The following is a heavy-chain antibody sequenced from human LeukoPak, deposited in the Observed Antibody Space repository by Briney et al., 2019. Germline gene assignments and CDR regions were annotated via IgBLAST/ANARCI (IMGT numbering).Heavy chain of an antibody. D-gene: IGHD1-26*01. CDR3: ASLNPFSGRRNAFDI. J-gene: IGHJ3*02. CDR2: VNHSGTA. Sequence: SETLSLTCAVHGGFFSGYYWSWIRQPPAQGLGWIGEVNHSGTARYNPSLESRVTISVDTSKSQSSLNVYFVTAADTAVYYCASLNPFSGRRNAFDIWGQGAMVTVSS. V-gene: IGHV4-34*01. CDR1: GGFFSGYY.